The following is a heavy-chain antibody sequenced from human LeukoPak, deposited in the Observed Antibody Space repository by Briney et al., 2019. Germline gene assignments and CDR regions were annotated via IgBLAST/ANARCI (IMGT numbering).Heavy chain of an antibody. CDR2: VHTSGNT. J-gene: IGHJ5*02. D-gene: IGHD6-13*01. Sequence: PSETLSLTCTVSGSSISSYYWSCIRQPAGKGLEWIGRVHTSGNTNYNPSLKSRVTVSVDTSKNQFSLRLSSVTAADTAVYYCARDMYSSTSWLDPWGHGTLVTVSS. CDR3: ARDMYSSTSWLDP. V-gene: IGHV4-4*07. CDR1: GSSISSYY.